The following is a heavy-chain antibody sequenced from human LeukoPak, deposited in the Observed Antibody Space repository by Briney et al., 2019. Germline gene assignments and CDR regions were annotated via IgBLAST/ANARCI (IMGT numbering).Heavy chain of an antibody. CDR1: GFTFSSYE. D-gene: IGHD2-15*01. CDR3: ARKKLEGYCSGSSCYYFDY. J-gene: IGHJ4*02. CDR2: ISSSGSTI. Sequence: GGSLRLSCAASGFTFSSYEMNWVRQAPGKGLEWVSYISSSGSTIYYADSVKGRFTISRDNAKNSLYLQMNSLRAEDTAVYYCARKKLEGYCSGSSCYYFDYWGQGTLVTVSS. V-gene: IGHV3-48*03.